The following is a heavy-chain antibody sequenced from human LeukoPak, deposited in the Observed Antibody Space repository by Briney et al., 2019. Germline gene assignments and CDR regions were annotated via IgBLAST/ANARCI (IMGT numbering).Heavy chain of an antibody. CDR2: INTSGNV. V-gene: IGHV4-4*07. Sequence: SETLSLTCTVSDDSITNYYWSWIRQSAGKGLEWIGRINTSGNVNYNPSLKSRVTLSLDTSKNEFSLKLDSVTAADTAVYYCARANYDILTGYPYYFDYWGQGTLVTVSS. D-gene: IGHD3-9*01. CDR3: ARANYDILTGYPYYFDY. CDR1: DDSITNYY. J-gene: IGHJ4*02.